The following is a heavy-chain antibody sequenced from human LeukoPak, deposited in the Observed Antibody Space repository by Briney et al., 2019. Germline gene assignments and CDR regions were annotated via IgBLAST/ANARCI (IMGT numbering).Heavy chain of an antibody. CDR3: ARAGSHWHYVY. Sequence: GGSLRLSYTASGFGFSTYDMHWVRQVTGKGLEWVAGVGNYGDASYPAAVKGRFTISRDNAKNSLSLQMNNLRVEDTAVYYCARAGSHWHYVYWGQGTVVTVSS. CDR1: GFGFSTYD. V-gene: IGHV3-13*01. J-gene: IGHJ4*02. CDR2: VGNYGDA. D-gene: IGHD3-10*01.